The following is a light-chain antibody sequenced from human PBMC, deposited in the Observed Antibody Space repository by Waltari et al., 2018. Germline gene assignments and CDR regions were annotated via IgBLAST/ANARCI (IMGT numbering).Light chain of an antibody. Sequence: DIQMTQSPSSVSASVGDRVTITCRASQDISSWLAWYEQKPGKAPKPLIYDASSLQSGVPSRFSGSRSGTDFTLTINSLQPEDFATYYCEQANDFPLTFGGGTRVEIK. CDR2: DAS. CDR1: QDISSW. V-gene: IGKV1-12*01. J-gene: IGKJ4*01. CDR3: EQANDFPLT.